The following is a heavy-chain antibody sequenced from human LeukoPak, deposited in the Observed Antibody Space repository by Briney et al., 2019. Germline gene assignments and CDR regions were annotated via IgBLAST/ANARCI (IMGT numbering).Heavy chain of an antibody. Sequence: PGGSLRLSCAASGFTFSSYEMNWVRQAPGKGLEWVSYISSSGSTIYYADSVKGRFTISRDNAKNTLYLQMNSLRAEDTAVYYCARVLSWGFDYWGQGTLVTVSS. V-gene: IGHV3-48*03. CDR3: ARVLSWGFDY. CDR2: ISSSGSTI. CDR1: GFTFSSYE. D-gene: IGHD3-16*01. J-gene: IGHJ4*02.